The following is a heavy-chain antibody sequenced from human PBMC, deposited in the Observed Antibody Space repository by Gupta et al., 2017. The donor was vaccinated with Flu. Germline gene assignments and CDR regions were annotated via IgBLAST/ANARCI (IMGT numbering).Heavy chain of an antibody. Sequence: VQVVESGGGLVQPGGSLRIAWVVAGFQFSNYEMSWVRQAPGKGLEWISFISIIGDTWYADSVRGRFTISRDNARNSLYLQMNSLRGDDTAVYYCARGHWDSWGQGTLVTVSS. CDR3: ARGHWDS. CDR2: ISIIGDT. J-gene: IGHJ4*02. CDR1: GFQFSNYE. V-gene: IGHV3-48*03.